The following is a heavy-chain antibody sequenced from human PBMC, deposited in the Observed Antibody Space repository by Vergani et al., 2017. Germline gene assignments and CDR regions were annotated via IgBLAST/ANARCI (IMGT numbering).Heavy chain of an antibody. V-gene: IGHV5-10-1*01. CDR1: GYSFTSYW. D-gene: IGHD3-10*01. CDR3: AKDPYGSGSPNWFDP. Sequence: EVQLVQSGAEVKKPGESLRISCKGSGYSFTSYWISWVRQMPGKGLEWMGRIDPSDSYTNYSPSFQGHVTISADKSISTAYLQWSSLKASDTAMYYCAKDPYGSGSPNWFDPWGQGTLVTVSS. CDR2: IDPSDSYT. J-gene: IGHJ5*02.